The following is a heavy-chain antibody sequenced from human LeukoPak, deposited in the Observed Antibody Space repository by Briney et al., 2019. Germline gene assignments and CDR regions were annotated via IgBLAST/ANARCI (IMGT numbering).Heavy chain of an antibody. CDR3: ARSGSYYGGYYYYYMDV. CDR1: GFTFSSYG. V-gene: IGHV3-30*02. Sequence: GGSLRLSCAASGFTFSSYGMHWVRQAPGKGLEWVAFIRYDGSNKYYADSVKGRFTISRDNSKNTLYLQMNSLRAEDTAVYYCARSGSYYGGYYYYYMDVWGKGTTVTVSS. CDR2: IRYDGSNK. D-gene: IGHD1-26*01. J-gene: IGHJ6*03.